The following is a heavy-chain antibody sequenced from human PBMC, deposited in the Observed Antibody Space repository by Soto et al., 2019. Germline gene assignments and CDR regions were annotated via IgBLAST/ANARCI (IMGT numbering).Heavy chain of an antibody. Sequence: QVQLVQSGAEVKKPGSSVKVSCKAPGGTFSSYTISWVRQAPGQGLEWMGRIIPILGIANYAQKFQGRVTITADKSTSTAYMELSSLRSEDTAVYYCARGRGYYYYGMDVWGQGTTVTVSS. CDR3: ARGRGYYYYGMDV. CDR2: IIPILGIA. D-gene: IGHD1-26*01. CDR1: GGTFSSYT. J-gene: IGHJ6*02. V-gene: IGHV1-69*02.